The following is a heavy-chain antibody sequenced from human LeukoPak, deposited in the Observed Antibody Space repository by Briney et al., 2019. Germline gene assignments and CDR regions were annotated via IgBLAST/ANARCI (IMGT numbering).Heavy chain of an antibody. CDR3: ARDEARITIFGVAGYFDY. CDR1: GYTFTSYA. V-gene: IGHV1-3*01. D-gene: IGHD3-3*01. J-gene: IGHJ4*02. Sequence: ASVTVSCKASGYTFTSYAMHWVRQAPGQRLEWTGWINAGNGNTKYSQKFQGRVTITRDTSASTAYMVLSSLRSEDTAVYYCARDEARITIFGVAGYFDYWGQGTLVTVSS. CDR2: INAGNGNT.